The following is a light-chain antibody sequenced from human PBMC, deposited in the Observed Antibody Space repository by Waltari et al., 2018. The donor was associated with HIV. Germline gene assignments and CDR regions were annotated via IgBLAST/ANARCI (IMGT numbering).Light chain of an antibody. CDR1: RSNIGSNS. CDR3: AAWDDNLNGL. CDR2: DDN. J-gene: IGLJ2*01. V-gene: IGLV1-44*01. Sequence: QSVLTQPPSASGTPGQRVTISCSGRRSNIGSNSVNWYQQLPGTAPKLVISDDNRRPSGVPDRFSGSKSGTSASLAISGLQSEDEADYYCAAWDDNLNGLFGGGTKLTVL.